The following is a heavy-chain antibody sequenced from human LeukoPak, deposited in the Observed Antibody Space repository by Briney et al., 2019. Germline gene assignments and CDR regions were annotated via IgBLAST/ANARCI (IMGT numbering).Heavy chain of an antibody. D-gene: IGHD3-10*01. CDR1: GFTFSDYH. Sequence: GGSLRLSCAASGFTFSDYHMSWIRQAPVKGLEWVSYISSSGSTIYYADSVKGRFTISRDNAKDSLYLQMNSLRAEDTAVYYCARTDYYGSGSSDYWGQGTLVTVSS. CDR2: ISSSGSTI. V-gene: IGHV3-11*01. CDR3: ARTDYYGSGSSDY. J-gene: IGHJ4*02.